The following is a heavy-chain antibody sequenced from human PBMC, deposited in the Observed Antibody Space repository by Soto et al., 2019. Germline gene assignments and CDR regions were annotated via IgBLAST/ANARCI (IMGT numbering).Heavy chain of an antibody. CDR3: AKGPITIFGVVMKGGQFDP. Sequence: ESGGGVVQPGRSLRLSCAASGFTFSSYGMHWVRQAPGKGLEWVAVISYDGSNKYYADSVKGRFTISRDNSKNTLYLQMNSLRAEDTAVYYCAKGPITIFGVVMKGGQFDPWGQGTLVTVSS. CDR1: GFTFSSYG. J-gene: IGHJ5*02. V-gene: IGHV3-30*18. D-gene: IGHD3-3*01. CDR2: ISYDGSNK.